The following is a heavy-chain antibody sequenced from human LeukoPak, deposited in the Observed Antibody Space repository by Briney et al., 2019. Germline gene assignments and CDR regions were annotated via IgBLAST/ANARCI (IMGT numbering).Heavy chain of an antibody. Sequence: PGGSLRLSCAASGFIFSNAWTNWVRQAPGKGLEWVGHIKSKTDGGTTDYAAPVKGRFTISRDDSKNTLYLQMNSLKTEDTAVYYCIRYGYNLAEYYQHWGQGTLVTVSS. D-gene: IGHD5-24*01. CDR2: IKSKTDGGTT. J-gene: IGHJ1*01. CDR3: IRYGYNLAEYYQH. V-gene: IGHV3-15*07. CDR1: GFIFSNAW.